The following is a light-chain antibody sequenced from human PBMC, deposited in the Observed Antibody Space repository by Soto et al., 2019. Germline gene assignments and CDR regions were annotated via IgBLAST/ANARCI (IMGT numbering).Light chain of an antibody. J-gene: IGKJ1*01. CDR1: QSVRSNY. CDR3: QQLGT. Sequence: EIVLTQSPGTLSLSPGERATLSCRASQSVRSNYLAWYQQKPGQAPRLLIYGASSRATGIPDRFSGSGSGTDFTLTISRLDPEDFAVYYCQQLGTFGQGTKAEIK. CDR2: GAS. V-gene: IGKV3-20*01.